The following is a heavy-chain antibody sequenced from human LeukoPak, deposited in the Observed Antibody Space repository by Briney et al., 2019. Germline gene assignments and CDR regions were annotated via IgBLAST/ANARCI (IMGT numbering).Heavy chain of an antibody. Sequence: ASVKVSCKASGYTFTSYDINWVRQATGQGLEWMGGIIPIFGTANYAQKFQGRVTITADESTSTAYMELSSLRSEDTAVYYCATIPSRGATTFFFAHMARRMDYWGQGTLVTVSS. CDR2: IIPIFGTA. J-gene: IGHJ4*02. CDR3: ATIPSRGATTFFFAHMARRMDY. CDR1: GYTFTSYD. V-gene: IGHV1-69*13. D-gene: IGHD1-26*01.